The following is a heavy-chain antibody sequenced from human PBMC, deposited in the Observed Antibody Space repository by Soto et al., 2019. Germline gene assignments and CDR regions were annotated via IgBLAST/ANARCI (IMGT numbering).Heavy chain of an antibody. CDR3: ARAVVLMVYAIPTQYYYYYYGMDV. D-gene: IGHD2-8*01. CDR2: INPNSGGT. J-gene: IGHJ6*02. Sequence: ASVKVSCKASGYTFTGYYMHWVRQAPGQGLEWMGWINPNSGGTNYAQKFQGWVTMTRDTSISTAYMELSRLRSDDTAVYYCARAVVLMVYAIPTQYYYYYYGMDVWGQGTTVTVSS. CDR1: GYTFTGYY. V-gene: IGHV1-2*04.